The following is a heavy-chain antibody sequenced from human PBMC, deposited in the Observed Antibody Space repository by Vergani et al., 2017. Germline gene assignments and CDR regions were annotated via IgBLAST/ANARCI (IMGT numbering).Heavy chain of an antibody. Sequence: EVQVVETGGGLVQPGGSLRLSCAASGFTVSSNYMSWVRQAPGKGLEWVSVIYSGGSTYYADSVKGRFTISRDNSKNTLYLQMNSLRAEDTAMYYCAKGSRYYDTSGYFDYWGQGTRVTVS. D-gene: IGHD3-22*01. CDR3: AKGSRYYDTSGYFDY. V-gene: IGHV3-66*02. J-gene: IGHJ4*02. CDR1: GFTVSSNY. CDR2: IYSGGST.